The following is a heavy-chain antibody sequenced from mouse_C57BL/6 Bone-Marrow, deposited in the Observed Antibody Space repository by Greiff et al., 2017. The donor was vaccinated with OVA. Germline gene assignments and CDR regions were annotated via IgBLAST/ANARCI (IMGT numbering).Heavy chain of an antibody. Sequence: QVHVEQSGAELMKPGASVKLSCKATGYTFTGYWIEWVKQRPGHGLEWIGEILPGSGSTNYNEKFKGKATFTADTSSNTAYMQLRSLTTEDSAIYYCARGSLTGYFDVWGTGTTVTVSS. CDR3: ARGSLTGYFDV. CDR1: GYTFTGYW. CDR2: ILPGSGST. V-gene: IGHV1-9*01. J-gene: IGHJ1*03. D-gene: IGHD1-1*01.